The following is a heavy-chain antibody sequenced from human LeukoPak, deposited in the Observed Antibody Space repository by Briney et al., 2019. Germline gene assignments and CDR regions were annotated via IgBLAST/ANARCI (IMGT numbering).Heavy chain of an antibody. D-gene: IGHD5-24*01. J-gene: IGHJ5*02. CDR2: INHSGST. V-gene: IGHV4-34*01. CDR3: ARGGAGYIYGWFDP. CDR1: GGSFSGYY. Sequence: SETLSLTCAVYGGSFSGYYWSWIRQPPGKGLEWIGEINHSGSTNYNPPLKSRVTISVDTSKNQFSLKLSSVTAADTAVYYCARGGAGYIYGWFDPWGQGTLVTVSS.